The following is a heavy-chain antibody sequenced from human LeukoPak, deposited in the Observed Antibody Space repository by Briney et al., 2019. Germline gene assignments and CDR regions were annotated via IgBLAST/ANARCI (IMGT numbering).Heavy chain of an antibody. J-gene: IGHJ4*02. Sequence: KSSETLSLTCTVSGGSFNNRIYYWGWIRHPPGMGLEWIGSIYYTGGVYYNPSLKSRVTISIDTSKKQFSLKLSSVTAADTAVYYCARGSPPRSYWGQETLVTVSS. CDR2: IYYTGGV. CDR1: GGSFNNRIYY. V-gene: IGHV4-39*07. D-gene: IGHD6-19*01. CDR3: ARGSPPRSY.